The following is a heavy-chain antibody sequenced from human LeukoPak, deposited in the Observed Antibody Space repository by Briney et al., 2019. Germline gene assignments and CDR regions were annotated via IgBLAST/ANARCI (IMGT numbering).Heavy chain of an antibody. Sequence: SVKVSCKASGFTFTSSAVQWVRQARGQRLEWIGWIVVGSGNTNYAQKFQERVTITRDMSTSTAYMELSRLRSDDTAVYYCARPLLWWPQVGYFDYWGQGTLVTVSS. CDR3: ARPLLWWPQVGYFDY. J-gene: IGHJ4*02. CDR2: IVVGSGNT. CDR1: GFTFTSSA. D-gene: IGHD4/OR15-4a*01. V-gene: IGHV1-58*01.